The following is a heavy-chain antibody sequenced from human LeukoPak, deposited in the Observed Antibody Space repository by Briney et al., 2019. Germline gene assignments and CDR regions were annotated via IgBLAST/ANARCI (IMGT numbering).Heavy chain of an antibody. CDR1: GGSISSGGYY. D-gene: IGHD6-13*01. V-gene: IGHV4-30-2*01. Sequence: SQTLSLTCTVSGGSISSGGYYWSWIRQPPGKGLEWIGYIYHSGSTYYNPSLKSRVTISVDRSKNQFSLQLNSVTPEDTAVYYCARGSSSNSWYFDYRGQGTLVTVSS. J-gene: IGHJ4*02. CDR2: IYHSGST. CDR3: ARGSSSNSWYFDY.